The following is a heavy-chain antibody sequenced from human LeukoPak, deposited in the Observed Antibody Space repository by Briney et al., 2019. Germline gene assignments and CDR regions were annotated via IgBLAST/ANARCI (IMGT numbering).Heavy chain of an antibody. CDR2: IYYSGST. V-gene: IGHV4-59*01. Sequence: PSGTLSLTCTVSGGSISSYYWSWIRQPPGKGLEWIGYIYYSGSTNYNPSLKSRVTISVDTSKNQFSLKLSSVTAADTAVYYCARDSQQPESSFGLDPWGQGTLVTVSS. D-gene: IGHD6-13*01. CDR3: ARDSQQPESSFGLDP. CDR1: GGSISSYY. J-gene: IGHJ5*02.